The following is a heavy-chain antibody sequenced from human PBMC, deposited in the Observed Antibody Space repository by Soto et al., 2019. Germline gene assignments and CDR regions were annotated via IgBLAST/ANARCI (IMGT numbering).Heavy chain of an antibody. Sequence: SETLSLTCAVSGYSISSGYYWGWIRQPPGKGLEWIGSIYHSGGTYYNPSLKSRVTISVDTSKNQFSLKLSSVTAADTAVYYCARVVPSGSYYICFDYWGQGTLVTVSS. CDR3: ARVVPSGSYYICFDY. CDR1: GYSISSGYY. V-gene: IGHV4-38-2*01. J-gene: IGHJ4*02. D-gene: IGHD1-26*01. CDR2: IYHSGGT.